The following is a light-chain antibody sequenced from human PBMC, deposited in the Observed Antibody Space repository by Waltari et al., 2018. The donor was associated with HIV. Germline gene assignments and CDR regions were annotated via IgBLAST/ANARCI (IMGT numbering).Light chain of an antibody. CDR1: QDISNN. J-gene: IGKJ3*01. V-gene: IGKV1-33*01. Sequence: DIRMTQSPSSLSAPMGASVTMTCQATQDISNNLNWYQQKTGEAPKLLIYDASVLETGISSRVSGSGSGTNFTLTITNPQPEDVATYFCQQYDDLPFTFGPGTKV. CDR3: QQYDDLPFT. CDR2: DAS.